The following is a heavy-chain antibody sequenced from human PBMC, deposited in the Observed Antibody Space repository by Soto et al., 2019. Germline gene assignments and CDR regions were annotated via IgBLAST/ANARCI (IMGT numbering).Heavy chain of an antibody. V-gene: IGHV5-51*01. CDR3: ARSTYNWLVSVDGYFDY. Sequence: GESLKISCKGSGYSFTTYWIGWVRQMPGKGLEWMGIIYPGDSDTRYSPSFQGQVTISADKSISTVYLQWSSLKASDTAMYYCARSTYNWLVSVDGYFDYWGQGTPVTVSS. CDR2: IYPGDSDT. D-gene: IGHD1-20*01. J-gene: IGHJ4*02. CDR1: GYSFTTYW.